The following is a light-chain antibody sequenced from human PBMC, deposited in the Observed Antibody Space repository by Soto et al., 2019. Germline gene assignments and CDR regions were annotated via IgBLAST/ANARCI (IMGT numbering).Light chain of an antibody. J-gene: IGKJ4*01. Sequence: EIVMTQSPGTLSVSPGERATLSCRASQSVSSNLAWYQQKPGQPPRLLIYGASSRATGIPDRFSGSGSGTDFTLTISRLEPEDFAVYYCQQYGSSALTFGGGTKVDIK. CDR2: GAS. CDR1: QSVSSN. V-gene: IGKV3-20*01. CDR3: QQYGSSALT.